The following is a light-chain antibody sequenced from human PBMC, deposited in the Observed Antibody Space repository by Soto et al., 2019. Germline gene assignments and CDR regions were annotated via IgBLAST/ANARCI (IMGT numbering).Light chain of an antibody. CDR2: KAS. Sequence: DIQMTQSPSTLSASVGDRVTITCRASQSISSWLAWYQQKPGKAPKLLIYKASSLEIGVPSRFSGSGSGTEFTLTSSSLQLDDLAAYYCQQYNIYPRTFGQGTKVDIK. CDR1: QSISSW. V-gene: IGKV1-5*03. J-gene: IGKJ1*01. CDR3: QQYNIYPRT.